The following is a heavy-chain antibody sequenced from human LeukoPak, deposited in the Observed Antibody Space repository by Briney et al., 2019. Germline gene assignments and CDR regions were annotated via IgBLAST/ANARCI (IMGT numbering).Heavy chain of an antibody. CDR1: GYTFTSYY. CDR2: MNPSGGTT. V-gene: IGHV1-46*01. D-gene: IGHD1-14*01. J-gene: IGHJ4*02. Sequence: ASVKVSCKASGYTFTSYYIHWVRQAPGQGLEWMGKMNPSGGTTNYAQKFQGRVTMTRDTSTSTVYMELSSLRSEDTAVYYCARRSPGRYYFDYWGQGTLVTVSS. CDR3: ARRSPGRYYFDY.